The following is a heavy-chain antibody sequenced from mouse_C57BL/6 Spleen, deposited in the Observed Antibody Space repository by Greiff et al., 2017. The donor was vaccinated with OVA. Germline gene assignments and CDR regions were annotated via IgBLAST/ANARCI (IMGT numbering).Heavy chain of an antibody. J-gene: IGHJ4*01. Sequence: EVMLVESEGGLVQPGSSMKLSCTASGFTFSDYYMAWVRQVPEKGLEWVANINYDGSSTYYLDSLKSRFIISRDNAKNILYLQMSSLKSEDTATYYCARASPGMDYWGQGTSVTVSS. CDR3: ARASPGMDY. D-gene: IGHD6-1*01. CDR1: GFTFSDYY. V-gene: IGHV5-16*01. CDR2: INYDGSST.